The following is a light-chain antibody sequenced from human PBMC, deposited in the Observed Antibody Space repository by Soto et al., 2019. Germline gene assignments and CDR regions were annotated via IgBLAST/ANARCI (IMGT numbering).Light chain of an antibody. J-gene: IGKJ1*01. CDR2: AAS. Sequence: DIQMTQSPSSLSAYVGDRVTITCRASQGISNFLAWYQQKPGKVPKLLIYAASTLQSGVPSRFSGSASGTDFTLTISSLQPEDVTTYYYQKYNNAPLTFGQGTKVEIK. V-gene: IGKV1-27*01. CDR3: QKYNNAPLT. CDR1: QGISNF.